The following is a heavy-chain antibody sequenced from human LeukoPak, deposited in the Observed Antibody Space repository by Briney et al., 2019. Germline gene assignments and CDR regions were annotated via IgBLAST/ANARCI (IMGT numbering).Heavy chain of an antibody. Sequence: PGGSLRLSCEASGFTSFNFPMNWVRQAPGKGLEWVSYISSSSSTIYYADSVKGRFTISRDNAKNSLYLQMNSLRDEDTAVYYCARSRNYAFDYWGQGTLVTVSS. J-gene: IGHJ4*02. CDR2: ISSSSSTI. D-gene: IGHD1-7*01. CDR3: ARSRNYAFDY. CDR1: GFTSFNFP. V-gene: IGHV3-48*02.